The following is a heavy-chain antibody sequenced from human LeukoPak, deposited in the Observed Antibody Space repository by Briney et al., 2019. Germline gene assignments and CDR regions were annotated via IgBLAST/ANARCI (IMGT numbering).Heavy chain of an antibody. Sequence: GGSLRLSCAASGFTFDDYAMPWVRQAPGKGLEWVSGISWNSGSIGYADSVKGRFTISRDNAKNSLYLQMNSLRAEDTALYYCAKGTRGYYYDSSGYPYYFDYWGQGTLVTVSS. V-gene: IGHV3-9*01. J-gene: IGHJ4*02. CDR3: AKGTRGYYYDSSGYPYYFDY. D-gene: IGHD3-22*01. CDR1: GFTFDDYA. CDR2: ISWNSGSI.